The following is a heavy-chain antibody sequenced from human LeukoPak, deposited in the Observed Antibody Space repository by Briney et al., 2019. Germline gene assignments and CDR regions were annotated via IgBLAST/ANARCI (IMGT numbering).Heavy chain of an antibody. V-gene: IGHV3-23*01. D-gene: IGHD6-13*01. CDR1: GFTFSSYA. CDR3: AHPGYSSSWFVYYFDY. CDR2: ISGSGGST. J-gene: IGHJ4*02. Sequence: GGSLRLSCAASGFTFSSYAMSWVRQAPGKGLEWVSAISGSGGSTYYADSVKGRFTISRDNSKNTLYLQRNSLRAEDTAVYYCAHPGYSSSWFVYYFDYWGQGTLVTVSS.